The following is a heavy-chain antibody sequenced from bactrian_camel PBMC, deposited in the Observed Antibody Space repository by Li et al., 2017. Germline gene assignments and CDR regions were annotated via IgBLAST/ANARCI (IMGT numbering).Heavy chain of an antibody. J-gene: IGHJ4*01. D-gene: IGHD1*01. CDR2: INSGGRT. CDR3: AAECLEPDEYNY. V-gene: IGHV3S55*01. Sequence: HVQLVESGGDSVQTGGSLRLSCVASILRRGDYCMGWFRQSPGKEREGVAAINSGGRTAYSDSVKDRFTISRDNTNNTLYLQMDNLVPEDTGRYYCAAECLEPDEYNYWGPGTQVTVS. CDR1: ILRRGDYC.